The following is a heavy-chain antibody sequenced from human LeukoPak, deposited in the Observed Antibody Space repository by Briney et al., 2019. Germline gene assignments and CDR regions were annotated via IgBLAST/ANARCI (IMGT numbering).Heavy chain of an antibody. Sequence: GASVKISCKASGGTFSSYAISWVRQATGQGLEWMGWMNPNSGNTGYAQKFQGRVTMTRNTSISTAYMELSSLRSEDTAVYYCARVKGPVRFLEWLPRHYYGMDVWGQGTTVTVSS. CDR1: GGTFSSYA. D-gene: IGHD3-3*01. CDR3: ARVKGPVRFLEWLPRHYYGMDV. CDR2: MNPNSGNT. J-gene: IGHJ6*02. V-gene: IGHV1-8*02.